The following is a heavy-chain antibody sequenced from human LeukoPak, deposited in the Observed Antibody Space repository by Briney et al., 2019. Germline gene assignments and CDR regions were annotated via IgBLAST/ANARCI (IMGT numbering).Heavy chain of an antibody. V-gene: IGHV7-4-1*02. D-gene: IGHD2-15*01. CDR2: INTNTGNP. CDR1: GYTYTSYA. J-gene: IGHJ5*02. Sequence: ASVKVSCKASGYTYTSYAMNWVRQAPGQGLEWMGWINTNTGNPTYAQGFTGRFVFSLDTSVSTAYLQISSLKAEDTAVYYCARNLPNCSGGSCNSGQFDPWGQGTLVTVSS. CDR3: ARNLPNCSGGSCNSGQFDP.